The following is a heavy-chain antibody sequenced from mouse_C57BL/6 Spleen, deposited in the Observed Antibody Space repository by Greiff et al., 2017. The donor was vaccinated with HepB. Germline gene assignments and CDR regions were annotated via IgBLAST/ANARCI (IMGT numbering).Heavy chain of an antibody. J-gene: IGHJ4*01. D-gene: IGHD1-1*01. Sequence: VQLQQPGAELVKPGASVKMSCKASGYTFTSYWITWVKQRPGQGLEWIGDIYPGSGSTNYNEKFKSKATLTVDTSSSTAYMQLSSLTSEDSAVYYCARGDYYGSTYAMDYWGQGTSVTVPS. CDR1: GYTFTSYW. CDR3: ARGDYYGSTYAMDY. V-gene: IGHV1-55*01. CDR2: IYPGSGST.